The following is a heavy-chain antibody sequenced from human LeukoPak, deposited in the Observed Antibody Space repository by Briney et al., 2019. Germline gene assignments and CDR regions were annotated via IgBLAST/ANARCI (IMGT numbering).Heavy chain of an antibody. D-gene: IGHD5-12*01. CDR1: GFTFSAFA. Sequence: PGRSLRLSCAASGFTFSAFAMHWVRQAPGKGLEWVAAISYDARNKYYAVSVRGRFTISRDNSRNTLFLQLNSLNAEDTAVYFCARGTTDIVADISDAFDIWGQGSVVTVSS. CDR3: ARGTTDIVADISDAFDI. J-gene: IGHJ3*02. CDR2: ISYDARNK. V-gene: IGHV3-30*04.